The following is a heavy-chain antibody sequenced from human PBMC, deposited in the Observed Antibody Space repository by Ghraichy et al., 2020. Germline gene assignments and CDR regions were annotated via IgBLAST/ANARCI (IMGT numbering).Heavy chain of an antibody. CDR3: ASRYSSSWYSLDY. J-gene: IGHJ4*02. CDR2: IYYSGIT. Sequence: SETLSLTCTVSGGSISSSTYYWGWTRQSPGKGLEWIGSIYYSGITYYNPSLKSRVTISVDTSKKQFSLRLSSVTAADTAVYYCASRYSSSWYSLDYWGQGTLVTVSS. D-gene: IGHD6-13*01. CDR1: GGSISSSTYY. V-gene: IGHV4-39*01.